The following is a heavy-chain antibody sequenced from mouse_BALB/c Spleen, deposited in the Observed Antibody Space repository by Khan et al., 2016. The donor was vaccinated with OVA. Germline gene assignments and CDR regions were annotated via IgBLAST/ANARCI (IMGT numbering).Heavy chain of an antibody. Sequence: QVQLQQSGPELVKPGASVKISCKASGYTFTDYYINWVKKKPGQGLEWIGWIYPGTGDTQYNEKFKGKATLTVDTSSRTVYMQVSSLTSEDTAVYFCSRDVATEYFNFWGQGTTLTVSS. J-gene: IGHJ2*01. CDR3: SRDVATEYFNF. V-gene: IGHV1-84*02. CDR2: IYPGTGDT. D-gene: IGHD1-2*01. CDR1: GYTFTDYY.